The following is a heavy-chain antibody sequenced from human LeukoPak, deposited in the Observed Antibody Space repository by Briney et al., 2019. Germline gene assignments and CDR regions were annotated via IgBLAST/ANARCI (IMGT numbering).Heavy chain of an antibody. V-gene: IGHV2-5*04. J-gene: IGHJ3*02. CDR1: GFSLSTSGVG. Sequence: SGPTLVKPTQTLTLTCTFSGFSLSTSGVGVGWVRQPPGKAPQWLALIYWDDDKRYSPSLTSSVTINKDTSRNQVVLTVTNVRPVDTGTYYCVLTLLGDRFLDIWGQGTKVTVSS. CDR2: IYWDDDK. CDR3: VLTLLGDRFLDI. D-gene: IGHD3-10*01.